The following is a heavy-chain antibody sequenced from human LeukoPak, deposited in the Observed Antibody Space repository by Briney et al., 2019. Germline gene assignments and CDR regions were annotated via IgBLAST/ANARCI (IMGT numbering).Heavy chain of an antibody. CDR3: ARRKSGDGYNWLDY. CDR1: GGTFS. D-gene: IGHD5-24*01. Sequence: SVKVSCKASGGTFSISWVRQAPGQGLEWMGGIIPVFGTPNYAQNFQGRVTITTDKSTSTAYMELSSLRSEDTAVYYCARRKSGDGYNWLDYWGQGTPVTVSS. CDR2: IIPVFGTP. J-gene: IGHJ4*02. V-gene: IGHV1-69*05.